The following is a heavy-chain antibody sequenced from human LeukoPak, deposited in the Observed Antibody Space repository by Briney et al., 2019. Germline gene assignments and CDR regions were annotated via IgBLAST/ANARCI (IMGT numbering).Heavy chain of an antibody. CDR3: ARGGDSSSWYGPYWYFDL. CDR2: INHSGST. Sequence: SETLSLTRAVYGESFSGYYWSWIRQPPGKGLEWIGEINHSGSTNYNPSLKSRVTISVDTSKNQFFLKLSSVTAADTAVYYCARGGDSSSWYGPYWYFDLWGRGTLVTVSS. J-gene: IGHJ2*01. CDR1: GESFSGYY. D-gene: IGHD6-13*01. V-gene: IGHV4-34*01.